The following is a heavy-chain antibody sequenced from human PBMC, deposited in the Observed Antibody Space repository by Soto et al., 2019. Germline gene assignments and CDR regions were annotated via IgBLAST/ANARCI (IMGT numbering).Heavy chain of an antibody. D-gene: IGHD5-12*01. CDR3: ARDLREGDGYNYYYYYGMDV. V-gene: IGHV1-69*13. J-gene: IGHJ6*02. CDR1: GYTFTSYG. Sequence: SVKVSCKASGYTFTSYGISWVRQAPGQGLEWMGGISPFFGTANYAQKFQGRVTITADESTSTAYMELSSLRSEDTAVYYCARDLREGDGYNYYYYYGMDVWGQGTTVTVSS. CDR2: ISPFFGTA.